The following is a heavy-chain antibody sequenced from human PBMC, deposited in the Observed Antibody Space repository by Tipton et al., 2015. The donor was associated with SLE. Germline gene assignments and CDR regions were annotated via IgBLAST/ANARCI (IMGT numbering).Heavy chain of an antibody. Sequence: SLRLSCAASGFTFDNYAMHWVRPVPGKGLEWVAGISWNGRTKGYADSVKGRFSISRDNAKNSLSLQMISLRTEDTAFYYCARDRYSSSTLFEYWGQGTLVNVSS. D-gene: IGHD6-6*01. CDR1: GFTFDNYA. V-gene: IGHV3-9*01. CDR3: ARDRYSSSTLFEY. J-gene: IGHJ4*02. CDR2: ISWNGRTK.